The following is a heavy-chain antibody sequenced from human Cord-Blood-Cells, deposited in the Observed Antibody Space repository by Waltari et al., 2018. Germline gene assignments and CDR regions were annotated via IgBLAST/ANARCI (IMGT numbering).Heavy chain of an antibody. V-gene: IGHV4-34*01. Sequence: QVQLQQWGAGLLKPSETLSLTCAVYGGSFSGYYWSWIRQPPGKGLEWIGEINHSGSSNDHPTLNSRVPISVDTSKDQFSLKLSSVTAADTAVYYCARGGIAVAGPDFDYWGQGTLVTVSS. CDR3: ARGGIAVAGPDFDY. CDR2: INHSGSS. CDR1: GGSFSGYY. D-gene: IGHD6-19*01. J-gene: IGHJ4*02.